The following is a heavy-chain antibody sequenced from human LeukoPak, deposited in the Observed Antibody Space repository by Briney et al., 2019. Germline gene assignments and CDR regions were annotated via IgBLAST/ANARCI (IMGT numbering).Heavy chain of an antibody. J-gene: IGHJ6*04. CDR3: GVVRGVYGMDV. CDR1: GYTFTSYG. D-gene: IGHD3-10*01. CDR2: ISAYNGNT. Sequence: ASATVSCKASGYTFTSYGISWVRQAPGQGLEWMGWISAYNGNTNYAQKLQGRVTMTTDTSTSTAYMELRSLRSDDTAVYYCGVVRGVYGMDVWGKGTTVTVSS. V-gene: IGHV1-18*04.